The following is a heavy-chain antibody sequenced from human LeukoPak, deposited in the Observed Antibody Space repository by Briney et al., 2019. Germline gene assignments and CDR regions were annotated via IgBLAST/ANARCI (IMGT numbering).Heavy chain of an antibody. J-gene: IGHJ6*03. Sequence: GGSLRLSCAASGFTFSSYGMHWVRQAPGKGLEWVAVISYDGSNKYYADSVKGRFTISRDNSKNTLYLQMNSLRAEDTAVYYCAKDLNRLWFGESGVMDVWGKGTTVTVSS. D-gene: IGHD3-10*01. V-gene: IGHV3-30*18. CDR1: GFTFSSYG. CDR3: AKDLNRLWFGESGVMDV. CDR2: ISYDGSNK.